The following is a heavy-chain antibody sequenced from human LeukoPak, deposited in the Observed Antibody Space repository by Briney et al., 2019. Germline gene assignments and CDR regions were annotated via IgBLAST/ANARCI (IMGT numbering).Heavy chain of an antibody. J-gene: IGHJ2*01. CDR2: IYSGGST. CDR1: GFTFSSYN. Sequence: GGSLRLSCAASGFTFSSYNMSWVRQAPGKGLEWVSVIYSGGSTYYADSVKGRFTISRDNSKNTLYLQMNSLRAEDTAVYYCASSATVVTPFDLWGRGTLVTVSS. V-gene: IGHV3-53*01. CDR3: ASSATVVTPFDL. D-gene: IGHD4-23*01.